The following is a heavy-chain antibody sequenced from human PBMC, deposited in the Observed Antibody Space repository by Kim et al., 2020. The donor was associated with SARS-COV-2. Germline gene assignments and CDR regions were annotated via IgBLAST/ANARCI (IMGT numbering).Heavy chain of an antibody. CDR1: GSSISSNKW. V-gene: IGHV4-4*02. D-gene: IGHD2-15*01. CDR3: ASPDFHAFWWAMDV. J-gene: IGHJ6*02. Sequence: SETLSLTCAVSGSSISSNKWWNWVRQPPGMGLEWIGQIVHTGTVIYTPSLRSRVTISIHKSNNQFSLTLNSVTAADTAVYYCASPDFHAFWWAMDVWG. CDR2: IVHTGTV.